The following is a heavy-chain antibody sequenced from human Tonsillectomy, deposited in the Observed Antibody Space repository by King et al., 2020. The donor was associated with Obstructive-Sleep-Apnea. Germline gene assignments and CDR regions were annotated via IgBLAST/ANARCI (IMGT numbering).Heavy chain of an antibody. Sequence: VQLVESGGGVVQPGRSLRLSCAASGFTFSSYAMHWVRQAPGKGLEWVALISYDGSNKYYADSVKGRFTISRDNSKNTPYLQMNSLRAEDTAVYYCAREYSSGWYWTSTFDYWGQGTLVTVSS. J-gene: IGHJ4*02. V-gene: IGHV3-30*04. CDR1: GFTFSSYA. CDR2: ISYDGSNK. CDR3: AREYSSGWYWTSTFDY. D-gene: IGHD6-19*01.